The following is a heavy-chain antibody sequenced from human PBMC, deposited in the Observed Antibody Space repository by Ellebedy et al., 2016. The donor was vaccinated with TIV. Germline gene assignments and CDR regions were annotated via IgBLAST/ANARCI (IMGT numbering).Heavy chain of an antibody. CDR2: TYYRSKWYY. V-gene: IGHV6-1*01. CDR3: ARHEADSTISKGVTKGYLDH. J-gene: IGHJ4*02. Sequence: SQTLSLTCAISGDSVSSNSAAWNWIRQSPSRGLGWLGRTYYRSKWYYDYGVSMRTRITINPDTSRNQFSLQMNSVTPEDTAVYFCARHEADSTISKGVTKGYLDHWGQGTLVTVSS. D-gene: IGHD1-26*01. CDR1: GDSVSSNSAA.